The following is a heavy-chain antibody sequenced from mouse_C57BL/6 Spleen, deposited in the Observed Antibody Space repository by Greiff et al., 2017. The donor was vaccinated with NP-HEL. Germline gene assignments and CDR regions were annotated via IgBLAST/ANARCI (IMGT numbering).Heavy chain of an antibody. Sequence: QVQLQQSGAELVKPGASVKISCKASGYAFSSYWMNWVKQRPGKGLEWIGQIYPGDGDTNYNGKFKGKATLTADKSSSTAYMQLSSLTSEDSAVYFCARALIYYSNYFDYWGQGTTLTVSS. CDR3: ARALIYYSNYFDY. CDR2: IYPGDGDT. CDR1: GYAFSSYW. V-gene: IGHV1-80*01. J-gene: IGHJ2*01. D-gene: IGHD2-5*01.